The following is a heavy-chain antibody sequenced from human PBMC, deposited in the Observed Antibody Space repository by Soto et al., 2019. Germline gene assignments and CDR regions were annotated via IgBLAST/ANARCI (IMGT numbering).Heavy chain of an antibody. Sequence: ASVKVSCKASGGTFSSYAISWVRQAPGQGLEWMGGIIPIFGTANYAQKFQGRVTITADESTSTAYMELSSLRSEDTAVYYCARDNPRFSLTSDTAMVQGDYWGQGTLVTVSS. CDR1: GGTFSSYA. J-gene: IGHJ4*02. CDR2: IIPIFGTA. CDR3: ARDNPRFSLTSDTAMVQGDY. D-gene: IGHD5-18*01. V-gene: IGHV1-69*13.